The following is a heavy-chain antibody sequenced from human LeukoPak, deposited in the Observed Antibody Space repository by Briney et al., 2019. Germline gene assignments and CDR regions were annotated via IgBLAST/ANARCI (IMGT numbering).Heavy chain of an antibody. CDR3: ARTYYYDSSGYPFDY. CDR2: INSDGSST. D-gene: IGHD3-22*01. Sequence: GGSLRLSCAASGFTFSSYWMHWVRQAPGKGLVWVSRINSDGSSTSYADSVKGRFTISRDNAKNTLYPQMNSLRAEDTAVYYCARTYYYDSSGYPFDYWGQGTLVTVSS. J-gene: IGHJ4*02. V-gene: IGHV3-74*01. CDR1: GFTFSSYW.